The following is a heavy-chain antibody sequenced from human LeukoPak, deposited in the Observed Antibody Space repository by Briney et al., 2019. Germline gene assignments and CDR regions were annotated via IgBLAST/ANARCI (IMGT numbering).Heavy chain of an antibody. D-gene: IGHD3-10*01. V-gene: IGHV4-39*01. CDR2: IYYSGST. Sequence: PSETLSLTCTVSGGSISSSSYYWGWIRQPPGKGLEWIGSIYYSGSTYYNPSLKSRVTISVDTSKNQFSLKLSSVTAADTAVYYCARNHPRYYYGSGSFRPYYFDYWGQGTLVTVSS. CDR3: ARNHPRYYYGSGSFRPYYFDY. CDR1: GGSISSSSYY. J-gene: IGHJ4*02.